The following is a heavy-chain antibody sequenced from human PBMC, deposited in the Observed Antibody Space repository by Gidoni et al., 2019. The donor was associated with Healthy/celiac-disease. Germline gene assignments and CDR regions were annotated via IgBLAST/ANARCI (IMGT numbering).Heavy chain of an antibody. D-gene: IGHD3-10*01. J-gene: IGHJ6*02. CDR3: SRDLPMVRGVIMTGHTYDYYGMDV. CDR1: GDTFTSYG. V-gene: IGHV1-18*04. Sequence: QVQLVQYGAEVTKPGASVRVSCKASGDTFTSYGTRRVLPALGQGLEWMGWISAYNGNTNYAQKLQGRVTMTTDTSSSTAYMELRSLRSDDTAVYYCSRDLPMVRGVIMTGHTYDYYGMDVWVQGTTVTVSS. CDR2: ISAYNGNT.